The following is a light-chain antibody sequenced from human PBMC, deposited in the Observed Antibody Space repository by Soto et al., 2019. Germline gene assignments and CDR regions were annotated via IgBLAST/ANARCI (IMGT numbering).Light chain of an antibody. CDR1: QSISDT. CDR2: GAS. CDR3: QQYGSSPPGLT. Sequence: ETVMTQSPATLSVSPGGRATLSCRASQSISDTLAWYQQKPGQAPRLLIYGASSRATGIPDRFSGSGSGTDFTLTISRLEPEDFAVYYCQQYGSSPPGLTFGGGTKVDIK. J-gene: IGKJ4*01. V-gene: IGKV3-20*01.